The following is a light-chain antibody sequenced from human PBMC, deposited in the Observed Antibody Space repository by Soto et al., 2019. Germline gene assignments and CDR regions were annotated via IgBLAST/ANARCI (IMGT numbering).Light chain of an antibody. V-gene: IGLV2-14*03. CDR3: ATITSNSTLYA. CDR1: SSDVGGYNY. J-gene: IGLJ2*01. CDR2: DVS. Sequence: QSALTQPASVSGSPGQSITISCTGTSSDVGGYNYLSWYQHHPGKAPKLILFDVSNRPSGVSNRFSGYKSGNTASLTISGLQAEDEADYYCATITSNSTLYAFGSGTKRTVL.